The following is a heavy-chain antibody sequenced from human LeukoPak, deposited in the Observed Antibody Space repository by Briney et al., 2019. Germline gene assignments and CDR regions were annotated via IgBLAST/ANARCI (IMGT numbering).Heavy chain of an antibody. V-gene: IGHV3-21*04. Sequence: AVSLRHSCAACGFTSSSYIKNWVRQSSGKGLEWVSSISSSSSYIYYADSVKGRFTISRDNAKNSLYLQMNSLRAEDTALYCCARNVYWGQGTMVTVSS. J-gene: IGHJ3*01. CDR1: GFTSSSYI. CDR2: ISSSSSYI. CDR3: ARNVY. D-gene: IGHD1-14*01.